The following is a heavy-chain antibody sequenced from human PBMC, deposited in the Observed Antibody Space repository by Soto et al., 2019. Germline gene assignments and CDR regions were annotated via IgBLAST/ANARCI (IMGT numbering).Heavy chain of an antibody. J-gene: IGHJ6*02. CDR1: GFTVSSNY. V-gene: IGHV3-53*01. Sequence: PGGSLRLSCAASGFTVSSNYMSWVRQAPGKGLEWVSVIYSGGSTYYADSVKGRFTISRDNSKNTLYLQMNSLRAEDTAVYYCARDGLLWFGVGGMDVWGQGTTVTVSS. CDR3: ARDGLLWFGVGGMDV. CDR2: IYSGGST. D-gene: IGHD3-10*01.